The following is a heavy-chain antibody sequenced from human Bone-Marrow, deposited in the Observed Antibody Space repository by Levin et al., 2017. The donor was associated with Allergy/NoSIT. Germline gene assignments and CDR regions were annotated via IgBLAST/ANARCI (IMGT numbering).Heavy chain of an antibody. D-gene: IGHD5-12*01. CDR2: SYPADSDT. J-gene: IGHJ4*02. CDR3: ARHGYSGYDGRYFFDY. V-gene: IGHV5-51*01. Sequence: GGSLRLSCKASGFTFTSYWIGWVRQMPGKGLEWMGISYPADSDTVYSPSFQGQVTISADQSISTAYLQWSSLKASDTAMYYCARHGYSGYDGRYFFDYWGQGTLVTVSS. CDR1: GFTFTSYW.